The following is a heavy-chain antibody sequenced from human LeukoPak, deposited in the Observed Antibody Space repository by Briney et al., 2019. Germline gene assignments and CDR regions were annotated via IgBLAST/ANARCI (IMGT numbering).Heavy chain of an antibody. Sequence: PSETLPLTCAVYGGSFSGYYWSWIRQPPGKGLEWIGEINHSGSTNYNPSLKSRVTISVDTSKNQFSLKLSSVTAADTAVYYCARVPVRGVQYYYYGMDVWGKGTTVTVSS. V-gene: IGHV4-34*01. CDR2: INHSGST. D-gene: IGHD3-10*01. J-gene: IGHJ6*04. CDR3: ARVPVRGVQYYYYGMDV. CDR1: GGSFSGYY.